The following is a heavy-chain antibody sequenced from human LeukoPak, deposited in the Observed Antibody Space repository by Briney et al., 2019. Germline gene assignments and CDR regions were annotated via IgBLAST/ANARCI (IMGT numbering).Heavy chain of an antibody. D-gene: IGHD3-22*01. CDR2: IYYSGST. CDR1: GGSISSYY. CDR3: ARGSDYGDYGTDYYDSSGYYYFDY. Sequence: SETLSLTCTVSGGSISSYYWSWIRQPPGKGLEWIGYIYYSGSTNYNPSLKSRVTISVDTSKNQFSLKLSAVTAADTAVYYCARGSDYGDYGTDYYDSSGYYYFDYWGQGTLVTVSS. V-gene: IGHV4-59*01. J-gene: IGHJ4*02.